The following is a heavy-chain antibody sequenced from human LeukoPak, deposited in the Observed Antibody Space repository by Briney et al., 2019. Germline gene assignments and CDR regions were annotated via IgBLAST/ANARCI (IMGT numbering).Heavy chain of an antibody. CDR3: ARAAKDSGWYRDYYYCYMDV. CDR1: GYTFTSYY. CDR2: IIPIFGTA. V-gene: IGHV1-69*13. D-gene: IGHD6-19*01. J-gene: IGHJ6*03. Sequence: GASVKVSCKASGYTFTSYYMHWVRQAPGQGLEWMGGIIPIFGTANYAQKFQGRVTITADESTSTAYMELRSLRSDDTAVYYCARAAKDSGWYRDYYYCYMDVWGKGTTVTVSS.